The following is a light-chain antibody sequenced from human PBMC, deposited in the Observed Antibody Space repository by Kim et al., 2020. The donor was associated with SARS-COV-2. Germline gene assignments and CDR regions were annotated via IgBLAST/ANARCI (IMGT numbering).Light chain of an antibody. J-gene: IGLJ3*02. CDR3: ATWDDSLNAWV. CDR1: SSNVGSNT. CDR2: DNH. Sequence: GQGVTISCSGSSSNVGSNTVNWYQQLPGTAPKLLIYDNHQRPSGVPDRFSGSKSGTSASLAISGLQSEDEADYYCATWDDSLNAWVFGGGTQLTVL. V-gene: IGLV1-44*01.